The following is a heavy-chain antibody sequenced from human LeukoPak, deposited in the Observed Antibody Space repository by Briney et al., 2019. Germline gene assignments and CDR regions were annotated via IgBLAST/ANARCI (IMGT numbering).Heavy chain of an antibody. CDR2: VSSSSSYI. D-gene: IGHD6-13*01. J-gene: IGHJ4*02. CDR1: GFTFSSYS. V-gene: IGHV3-21*01. CDR3: ARAEAAAKDY. Sequence: PGGSLRLSCAASGFTFSSYSMNWVRQAPGKGLEWVSSVSSSSSYIYYADSVKGRFTISRDNAKNSLYLQMNSLRAEDTAVYYCARAEAAAKDYWGQGTLVTVSS.